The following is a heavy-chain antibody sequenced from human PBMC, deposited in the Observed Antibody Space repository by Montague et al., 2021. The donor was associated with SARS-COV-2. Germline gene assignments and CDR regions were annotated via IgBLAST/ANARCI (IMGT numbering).Heavy chain of an antibody. CDR2: ISTSSSNI. V-gene: IGHV3-48*02. D-gene: IGHD3-10*01. CDR1: GFTFSSFN. J-gene: IGHJ4*02. Sequence: SLRLSCAASGFTFSSFNLNWVRQAPGKGLEWVSFISTSSSNIYYADSVRGRCTIPRDKAKNSLYLQMNSLKDEDTAVYYWARERGDYGADGGFDFWGQGTLVTVSA. CDR3: ARERGDYGADGGFDF.